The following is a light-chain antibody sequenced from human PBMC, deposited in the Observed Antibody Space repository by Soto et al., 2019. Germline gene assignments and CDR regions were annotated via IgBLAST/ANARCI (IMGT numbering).Light chain of an antibody. CDR3: HQYKNWPRT. CDR2: GAS. V-gene: IGKV3-15*01. CDR1: QSVSGS. Sequence: EIVMTQSPATLSVSPGERATLFCRASQSVSGSLAWYQHKPGQAPRLLIYGASTRATGIPARFSGSGSGTEFTLTISSLQSEDFAVYHCHQYKNWPRTFGQGTKLE. J-gene: IGKJ2*01.